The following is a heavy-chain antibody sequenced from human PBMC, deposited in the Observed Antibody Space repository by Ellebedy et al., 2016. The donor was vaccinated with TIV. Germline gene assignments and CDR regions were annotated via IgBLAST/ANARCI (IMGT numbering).Heavy chain of an antibody. Sequence: GESLKISCAASGFTFSNYGIHWVRQAPGKGLEWVAAISYDGSNKYYADSVKGRFTISRDSVENTVWMQMNSLRAEDTALYSCARGIDTKGHYYFDYWGQGTLVTVSS. V-gene: IGHV3-33*01. J-gene: IGHJ4*02. CDR3: ARGIDTKGHYYFDY. D-gene: IGHD3-3*01. CDR2: ISYDGSNK. CDR1: GFTFSNYG.